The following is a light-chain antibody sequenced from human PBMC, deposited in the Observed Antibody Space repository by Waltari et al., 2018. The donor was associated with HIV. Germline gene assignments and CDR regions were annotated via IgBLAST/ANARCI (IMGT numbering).Light chain of an antibody. CDR1: QSLLHSDGKTY. J-gene: IGKJ4*01. V-gene: IGKV2D-29*01. CDR3: MQSIELPLT. CDR2: EVS. Sequence: IVMTQTPLSLSVTPGQPASISCKSNQSLLHSDGKTYLYWYLQKAGQPPQLLINEVSTRFSGVPDRCSGGGTGTDFSLKISRVEAEDVGIYYCMQSIELPLTFGGGTKVEIK.